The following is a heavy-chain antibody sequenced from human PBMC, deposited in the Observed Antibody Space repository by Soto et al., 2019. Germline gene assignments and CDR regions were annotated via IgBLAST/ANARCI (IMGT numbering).Heavy chain of an antibody. V-gene: IGHV4-59*01. Sequence: ETLSLTCTVSGVSMSSYYWTWLRQSPGRGLEWIGYISYSGSTYYNPSLKSRVTISADTSKNQFSLRMNSMIAADTAVYYCARADPDASVGYWGQGTLVTVSS. J-gene: IGHJ4*02. CDR3: ARADPDASVGY. CDR1: GVSMSSYY. CDR2: ISYSGST. D-gene: IGHD2-15*01.